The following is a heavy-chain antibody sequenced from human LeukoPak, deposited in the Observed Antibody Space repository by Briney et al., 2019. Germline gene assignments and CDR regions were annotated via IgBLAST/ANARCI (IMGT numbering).Heavy chain of an antibody. CDR3: ARAWRGSYSSGWYGLYYYYGMGV. D-gene: IGHD6-19*01. CDR1: GGSISSYY. J-gene: IGHJ6*02. Sequence: SETLSLTCTVSGGSISSYYWSWIRQPPGKGLEWIGYIYYSGSTNYNPSLKSRVTISVDTSKNQFSLKLSSVTAADTAVYYCARAWRGSYSSGWYGLYYYYGMGVWGQGTTVTVSS. V-gene: IGHV4-59*01. CDR2: IYYSGST.